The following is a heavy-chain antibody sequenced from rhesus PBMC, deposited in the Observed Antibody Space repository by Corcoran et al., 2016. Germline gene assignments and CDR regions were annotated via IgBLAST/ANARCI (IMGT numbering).Heavy chain of an antibody. V-gene: IGHV3-54*02. Sequence: EVQLVESGGGLVQPGGPLRLSCAASGFTFSSYGMHWVLKPPGKGSGGVAVILYDGSKKDYAKSEKDRLTICRDNSKNMLYLQMNNLKLEYTAVDYCASEGYSSWVVRDHYYGLDSWGQGVVVTVSS. D-gene: IGHD6-13*01. CDR2: ILYDGSKK. CDR3: ASEGYSSWVVRDHYYGLDS. CDR1: GFTFSSYG. J-gene: IGHJ6*01.